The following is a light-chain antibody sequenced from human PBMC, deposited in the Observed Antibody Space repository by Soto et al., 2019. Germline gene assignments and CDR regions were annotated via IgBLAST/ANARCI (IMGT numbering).Light chain of an antibody. Sequence: IVMTQSPDSLAVSLGERATINCKSSQSVLYSSNNKNYLAWYRQKPGQPPELLIYWASTRNSGVPGRFSDSGSGTDFTLTISSLQAEDVAVYYCHQYYSIPLTFGGGTKVDIK. J-gene: IGKJ4*01. CDR1: QSVLYSSNNKNY. CDR3: HQYYSIPLT. V-gene: IGKV4-1*01. CDR2: WAS.